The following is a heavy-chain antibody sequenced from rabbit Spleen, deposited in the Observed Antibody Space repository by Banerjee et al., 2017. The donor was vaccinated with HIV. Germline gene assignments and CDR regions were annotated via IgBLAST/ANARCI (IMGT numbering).Heavy chain of an antibody. CDR1: GFSFSSSYW. CDR3: ARDVHSSSDAFGL. CDR2: IYAGSSGST. D-gene: IGHD8-1*01. V-gene: IGHV1S45*01. Sequence: QEQLEESGGDLVKPEGSLTLTCTASGFSFSSSYWICWVRQAPGKGLEWIACIYAGSSGSTYYASWAKGRFTISKTSSTTVTLQMTRLTAADTATYFCARDVHSSSDAFGLWGPGTLVTVS. J-gene: IGHJ4*01.